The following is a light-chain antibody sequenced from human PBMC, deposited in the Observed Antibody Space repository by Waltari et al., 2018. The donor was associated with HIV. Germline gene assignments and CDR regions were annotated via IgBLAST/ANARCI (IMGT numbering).Light chain of an antibody. CDR1: QSISNF. V-gene: IGKV1-39*01. CDR2: AAS. CDR3: QQSYSFPHT. J-gene: IGKJ2*01. Sequence: DIQMTQSPSSLSASVGDKVTITCRASQSISNFVNWYQQKPGKAPKLLIFAASSLQSGVPSRFSGGGSATDFTLTISSVQPEDFATYHCQQSYSFPHTFGQWTKLDIK.